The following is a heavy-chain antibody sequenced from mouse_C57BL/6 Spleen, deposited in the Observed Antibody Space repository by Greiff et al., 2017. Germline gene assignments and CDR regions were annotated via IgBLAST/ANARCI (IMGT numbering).Heavy chain of an antibody. J-gene: IGHJ2*01. CDR2: ITYDGSST. CDR1: GFTFSDYY. D-gene: IGHD1-1*01. CDR3: ARERIYYYGSSYGYFDY. Sequence: EVKLVESEGGLVQPGSSMKLSCTASGFTFSDYYMAWVRQVPEKGLEWVAYITYDGSSTYYLDSLKSRFIISRDNAKNILYLQMSSLNSEDTATYYCARERIYYYGSSYGYFDYWGQGTTLTVSS. V-gene: IGHV5-16*01.